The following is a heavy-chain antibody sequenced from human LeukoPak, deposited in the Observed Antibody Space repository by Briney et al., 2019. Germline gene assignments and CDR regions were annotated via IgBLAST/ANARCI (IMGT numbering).Heavy chain of an antibody. J-gene: IGHJ5*02. Sequence: SQTLSLTCTVSGGSISSGGYYWSWIRQHPGKGLEWIGYIYYSGSTYYNPSLKSRVTISVDTSKNQFSLKLSSVTAADTAVHYCAREVRGSTSCYLFPWGQGTLVTVSS. CDR1: GGSISSGGYY. CDR3: AREVRGSTSCYLFP. D-gene: IGHD2-2*01. V-gene: IGHV4-31*03. CDR2: IYYSGST.